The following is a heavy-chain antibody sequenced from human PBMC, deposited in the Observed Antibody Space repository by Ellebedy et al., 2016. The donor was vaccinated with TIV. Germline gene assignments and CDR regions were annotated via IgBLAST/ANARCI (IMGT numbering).Heavy chain of an antibody. CDR2: INHSGST. Sequence: SETLSLTXAAYGSSFSHYYWSWIRQPPGKGLEWIGEINHSGSTTSNPSLTNRITMSVDTSNNQFSLKLSSVTAAYTAVCYCARGRGGSYSIPFDIWGQGALVTVSS. V-gene: IGHV4-34*01. J-gene: IGHJ4*02. CDR3: ARGRGGSYSIPFDI. CDR1: GSSFSHYY. D-gene: IGHD1-26*01.